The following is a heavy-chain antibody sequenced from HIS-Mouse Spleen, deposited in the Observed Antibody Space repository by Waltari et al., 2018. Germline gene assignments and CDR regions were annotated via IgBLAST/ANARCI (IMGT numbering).Heavy chain of an antibody. J-gene: IGHJ4*02. CDR3: ARGPDSGSSLSPDY. D-gene: IGHD1-26*01. CDR2: ISNSRSYI. V-gene: IGHV3-21*01. CDR1: GFTFSSYS. Sequence: EVQLVESGGGLVKPGGSLRLSCAASGFTFSSYSMNWVRQAPGKGLEWVSSISNSRSYIYYAGSVKCRLPISRDNAKNSLYLQMNSLRAEDTAVYYCARGPDSGSSLSPDYWGQGTLVTVSS.